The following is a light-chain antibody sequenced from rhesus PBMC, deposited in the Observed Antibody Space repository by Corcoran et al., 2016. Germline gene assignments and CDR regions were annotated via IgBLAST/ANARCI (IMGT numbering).Light chain of an antibody. Sequence: DIQMIQSPSSLSASVGDTVTITCRTSQGISSWLAWYQQKSGKAPKLLIYKASSFQSGVPSRFSGSGSGTDFTLTISSLQSEDFATYYCQQYSSRLTFGGGTKVEVK. J-gene: IGKJ4*01. CDR3: QQYSSRLT. CDR2: KAS. V-gene: IGKV1-22*01. CDR1: QGISSW.